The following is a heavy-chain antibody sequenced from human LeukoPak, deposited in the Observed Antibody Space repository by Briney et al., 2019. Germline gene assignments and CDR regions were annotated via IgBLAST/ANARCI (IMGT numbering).Heavy chain of an antibody. V-gene: IGHV3-7*01. Sequence: PGGSLRLSCAAYGVTFSSYCMSWVRQAPGKGLEWVANIKQDGSEKSYVDSVKGRFTISRDNAKNSLFLQMNSLRAEDTAVYYCARTRNDLWSPYSVQYFDYWGQGTLVTVSS. D-gene: IGHD3-3*01. CDR2: IKQDGSEK. CDR3: ARTRNDLWSPYSVQYFDY. CDR1: GVTFSSYC. J-gene: IGHJ4*02.